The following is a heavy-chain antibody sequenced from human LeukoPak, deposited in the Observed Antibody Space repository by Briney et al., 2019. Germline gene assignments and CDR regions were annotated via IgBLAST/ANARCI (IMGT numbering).Heavy chain of an antibody. CDR1: GFIFSSYS. J-gene: IGHJ4*02. CDR2: ISSSSYI. CDR3: ARADYGDSTYYFDY. V-gene: IGHV3-21*01. D-gene: IGHD4-17*01. Sequence: GGSLRLSCAASGFIFSSYSMNWVRQAPGKGLEWVSSISSSSYIYYADSVKGRFTISRDNAKNSLYLQMNSLRAEDTAVYYCARADYGDSTYYFDYWGQGTLVTVSS.